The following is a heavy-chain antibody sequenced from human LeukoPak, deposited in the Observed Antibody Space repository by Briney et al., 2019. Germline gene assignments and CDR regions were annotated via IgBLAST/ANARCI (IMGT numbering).Heavy chain of an antibody. CDR1: GFTFSSYG. J-gene: IGHJ4*02. D-gene: IGHD1-20*01. Sequence: PGGSLRLSCAASGFTFSSYGMHWVRQPPGKGLVWVSRIKSDGITITYADSVKGRFTISRDNAKNTLYLQMNSLRAEDTAVYYCLRDLNWSLDQWGQGTLVTVSS. CDR2: IKSDGITI. CDR3: LRDLNWSLDQ. V-gene: IGHV3-74*01.